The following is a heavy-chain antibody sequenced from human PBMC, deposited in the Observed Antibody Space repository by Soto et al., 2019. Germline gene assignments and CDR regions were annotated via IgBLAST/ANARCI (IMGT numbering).Heavy chain of an antibody. CDR3: ARGTCSGGSCYSFHFDY. Sequence: ASVKVSCKASGYIFSDYAIHWVRQAPGQRPEWMGWINAGNGNTKYSQKFRGRVTITRDTSASTAYMELSSLRSEDTAVYYCARGTCSGGSCYSFHFDYWGQGTLVTVSS. D-gene: IGHD2-15*01. CDR1: GYIFSDYA. CDR2: INAGNGNT. V-gene: IGHV1-3*01. J-gene: IGHJ4*02.